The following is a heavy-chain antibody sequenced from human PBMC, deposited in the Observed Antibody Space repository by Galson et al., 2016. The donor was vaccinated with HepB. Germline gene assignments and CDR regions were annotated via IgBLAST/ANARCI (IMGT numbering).Heavy chain of an antibody. D-gene: IGHD4-17*01. J-gene: IGHJ4*02. CDR2: MNPDTGVT. CDR3: ATLYYGDFVLDH. V-gene: IGHV1-2*02. CDR1: GFTFSRYW. Sequence: SCAVSGFTFSRYWMTWVRRAPGKGLEWMGWMNPDTGVTKFEEEFRGRITMTRDTTISTAYLELSSLRGDDTALYYCATLYYGDFVLDHWGPGTLVTVSA.